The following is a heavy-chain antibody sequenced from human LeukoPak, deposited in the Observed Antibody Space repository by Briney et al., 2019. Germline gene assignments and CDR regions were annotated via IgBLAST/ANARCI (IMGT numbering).Heavy chain of an antibody. CDR1: GGSISSGGYY. CDR3: ARDRRDGYKPSLGY. D-gene: IGHD5-24*01. J-gene: IGHJ4*02. V-gene: IGHV4-31*03. CDR2: IYYSGST. Sequence: SETLSLTCTVSGGSISSGGYYWSWIRQYPGKGLEWIGYIYYSGSTYYNPSLKSRVTISVDTSKNQFSLKLSSVTAADTAVYYCARDRRDGYKPSLGYWGQGTLVTVSS.